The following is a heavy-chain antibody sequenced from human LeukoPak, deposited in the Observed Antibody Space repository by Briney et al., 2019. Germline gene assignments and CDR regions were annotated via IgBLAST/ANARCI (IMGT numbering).Heavy chain of an antibody. D-gene: IGHD2-2*01. CDR1: GFTFSSYG. CDR2: IWYDGSNK. J-gene: IGHJ4*02. CDR3: ARGGYCSSTSCYLVFDY. V-gene: IGHV3-33*01. Sequence: PGGSLRLSCAASGFTFSSYGMHWVRQAPGKGLEWVAVIWYDGSNKYYADSVKGRFTISRDNSKNTLYLQMNSLRAEDTAVYYCARGGYCSSTSCYLVFDYWGQGTLVTVSS.